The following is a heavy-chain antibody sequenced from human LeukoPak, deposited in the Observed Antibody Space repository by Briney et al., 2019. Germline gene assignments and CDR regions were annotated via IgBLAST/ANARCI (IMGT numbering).Heavy chain of an antibody. CDR1: GGSISSYY. J-gene: IGHJ4*02. Sequence: SETLSLTCTVSGGSISSYYWSWIRQPPGKGLEWIGSIYYSGNTYYNPSLKSRVTISVDTSKNQFSLQLSSVTAADTAVYFCARANTADVDTATQHFDYWGQGTLVTVSS. CDR3: ARANTADVDTATQHFDY. V-gene: IGHV4-59*12. CDR2: IYYSGNT. D-gene: IGHD5-18*01.